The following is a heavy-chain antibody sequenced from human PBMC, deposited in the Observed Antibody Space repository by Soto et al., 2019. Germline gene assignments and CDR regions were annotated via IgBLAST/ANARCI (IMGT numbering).Heavy chain of an antibody. CDR2: IYHTGAA. Sequence: QVQLQESGPGLVKPSQTLSVTCTVSGGSLSSDNFFWSWVRQHPETGLEWVGYIYHTGAAYNNPSLKSRLTISLNTSKNRFSLSLISVTAADTAVYYCAREVISPATSDAFDIWGQGTMVNVSS. CDR3: AREVISPATSDAFDI. J-gene: IGHJ3*02. V-gene: IGHV4-31*03. CDR1: GGSLSSDNFF. D-gene: IGHD1-26*01.